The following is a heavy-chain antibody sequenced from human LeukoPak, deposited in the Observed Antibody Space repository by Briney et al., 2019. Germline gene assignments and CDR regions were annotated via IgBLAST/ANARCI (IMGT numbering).Heavy chain of an antibody. CDR3: VRGIDTTGYFNY. V-gene: IGHV7-4-1*02. CDR2: INTNTGSP. D-gene: IGHD3-22*01. CDR1: GYIFSTYP. J-gene: IGHJ4*02. Sequence: ASVKVSCKASGYIFSTYPMNWVRQAPGQGLEWMGWINTNTGSPTYAQGLTGRLVFSLDTSVSTAFLQINSLKAEDTALYYCVRGIDTTGYFNYWGQGTLVTVSS.